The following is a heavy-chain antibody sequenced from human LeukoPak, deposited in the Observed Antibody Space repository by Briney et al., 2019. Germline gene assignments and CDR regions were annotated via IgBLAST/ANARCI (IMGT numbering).Heavy chain of an antibody. Sequence: SETLSLTCAVYGRSFSGYYWSWIRQPPGKGLEWIGEINHSGSTNYNPSLKSRVTISVGTSKNQFSLKLSSVTAADTAVYYCARGRSYYYDSSGLTYFDYWGQGTLVTVSS. CDR1: GRSFSGYY. V-gene: IGHV4-34*01. J-gene: IGHJ4*02. CDR2: INHSGST. CDR3: ARGRSYYYDSSGLTYFDY. D-gene: IGHD3-22*01.